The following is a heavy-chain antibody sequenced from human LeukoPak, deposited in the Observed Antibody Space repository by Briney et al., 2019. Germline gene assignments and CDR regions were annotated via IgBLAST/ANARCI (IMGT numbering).Heavy chain of an antibody. J-gene: IGHJ4*02. CDR3: AKDPYYYDSSGYYYGVDY. Sequence: GGSLGLSCAASGFTFSSYAMHWVRQAPGKGLEWVAVISYDGSNKYYADSVKGRFTISRDNSKNTLYLQMNSLRAEDTAVYYCAKDPYYYDSSGYYYGVDYWGQGTLVTVSS. CDR1: GFTFSSYA. D-gene: IGHD3-22*01. CDR2: ISYDGSNK. V-gene: IGHV3-30-3*01.